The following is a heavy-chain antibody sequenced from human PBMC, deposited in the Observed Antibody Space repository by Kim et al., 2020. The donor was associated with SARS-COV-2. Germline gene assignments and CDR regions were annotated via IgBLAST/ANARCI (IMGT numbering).Heavy chain of an antibody. D-gene: IGHD3-22*01. J-gene: IGHJ4*02. Sequence: VKGRFTISSDNAKNSLYLQMNSLRAEDTAVYYCARGGGDYDSSGYYYVGYWGQGTLVTVSS. CDR3: ARGGGDYDSSGYYYVGY. V-gene: IGHV3-11*04.